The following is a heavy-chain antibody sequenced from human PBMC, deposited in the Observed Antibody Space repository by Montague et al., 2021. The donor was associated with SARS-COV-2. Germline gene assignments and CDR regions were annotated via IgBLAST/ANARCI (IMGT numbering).Heavy chain of an antibody. CDR2: IHYSGST. J-gene: IGHJ6*02. CDR3: ASLGGDYYYYQGVDV. Sequence: SETLSLTCTVSGGSVSSANYYWSWIRQPPGKGLEWIGFIHYSGSTCYTPSLKSRVTISVDMSKHQFSLKLDSVTAADTAVYYCASLGGDYYYYQGVDVWGQGTTVTVSS. CDR1: GGSVSSANYY. V-gene: IGHV4-61*01. D-gene: IGHD2-21*01.